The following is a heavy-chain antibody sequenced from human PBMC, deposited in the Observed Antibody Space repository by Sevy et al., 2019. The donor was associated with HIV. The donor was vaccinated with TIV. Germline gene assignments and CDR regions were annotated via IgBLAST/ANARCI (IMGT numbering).Heavy chain of an antibody. CDR2: ISYDGSNK. V-gene: IGHV3-30*03. CDR1: GFTFSSYG. CDR3: ARARSGHDY. Sequence: GGSLRLSCAASGFTFSSYGMHWVRQAPGKGLEWVAVISYDGSNKYYADSVKGRFTISRDNSKNTLYLQMNSLRAEDTAVYYCARARSGHDYWGQGTLVTVSS. D-gene: IGHD3-22*01. J-gene: IGHJ4*02.